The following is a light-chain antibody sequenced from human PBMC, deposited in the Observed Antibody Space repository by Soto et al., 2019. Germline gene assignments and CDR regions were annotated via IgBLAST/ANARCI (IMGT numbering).Light chain of an antibody. Sequence: EIVLTQSPGTLSLSPGERATLSCRASQSVSSSYLAWYQQKPGQASRLLIYGASSRATGIPDRFSGSGSGTDFTLTISRLEPEDFAVYYCQQNGSSPGTFGQGTKLEIK. V-gene: IGKV3-20*01. CDR1: QSVSSSY. CDR2: GAS. CDR3: QQNGSSPGT. J-gene: IGKJ2*01.